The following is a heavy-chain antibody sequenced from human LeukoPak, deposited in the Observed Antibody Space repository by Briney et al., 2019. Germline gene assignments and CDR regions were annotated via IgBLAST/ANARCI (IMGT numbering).Heavy chain of an antibody. J-gene: IGHJ4*02. CDR2: INESGGST. CDR1: GFTFSSYA. CDR3: AKRGDYGYYDSSGYYCDY. V-gene: IGHV3-23*01. D-gene: IGHD3-22*01. Sequence: GVSLRLSCAASGFTFSSYAMSWVRQAPGKGLEWVSAINESGGSTYYADSVKGRFTNSRDNSKNTLYLQMNSLRAEDTAVYYCAKRGDYGYYDSSGYYCDYWGQGTLVTVSS.